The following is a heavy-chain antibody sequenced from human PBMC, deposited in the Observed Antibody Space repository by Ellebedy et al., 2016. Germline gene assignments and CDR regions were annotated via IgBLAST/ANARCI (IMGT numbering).Heavy chain of an antibody. CDR3: ARDWDSIAVAGSVPWDY. CDR1: GFTFSSYA. J-gene: IGHJ4*02. Sequence: GGSLRLSCAASGFTFSSYAMHWVRQAPGKGLEWVSGISWNSGSIGYADSVKGRFTISRDNSKNTLYLQMNSLRAEDTAVYYCARDWDSIAVAGSVPWDYWGQGTLVTVSS. D-gene: IGHD6-19*01. V-gene: IGHV3-9*01. CDR2: ISWNSGSI.